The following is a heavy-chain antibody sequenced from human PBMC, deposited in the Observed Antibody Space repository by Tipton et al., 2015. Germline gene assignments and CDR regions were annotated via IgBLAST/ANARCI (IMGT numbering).Heavy chain of an antibody. CDR3: AARPGSGTYYLGTFDY. D-gene: IGHD3-10*01. V-gene: IGHV3-53*01. CDR1: GFTVSSNY. Sequence: QLVQSGGGLKQPGGSLRLSCAASGFTVSSNYMSWVRQAPGKGLEWVSVKYSGGSTHYADSVKGRFTISRDNSKNTLSLQMNSLRADDTAVYYCAARPGSGTYYLGTFDYWGQGTLVTVSS. CDR2: KYSGGST. J-gene: IGHJ4*02.